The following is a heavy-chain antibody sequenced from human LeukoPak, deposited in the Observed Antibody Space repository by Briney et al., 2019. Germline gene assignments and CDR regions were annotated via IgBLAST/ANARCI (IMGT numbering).Heavy chain of an antibody. CDR3: ARASSKQLAGYLPDGFDI. J-gene: IGHJ3*02. V-gene: IGHV3-74*01. CDR1: GLTFTDYW. Sequence: PGGSLRLSCALSGLTFTDYWMHWVRQVPGKGLVCVSRIKGDESVAYYADSVKGRFTISRDNAKNSLSLQMNSLRADDAAVYYCARASSKQLAGYLPDGFDIWGQGTMVTVSS. CDR2: IKGDESVA. D-gene: IGHD3-9*01.